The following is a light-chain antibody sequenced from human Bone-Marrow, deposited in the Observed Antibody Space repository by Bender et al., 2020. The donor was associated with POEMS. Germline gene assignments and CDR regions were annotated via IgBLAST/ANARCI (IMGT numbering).Light chain of an antibody. J-gene: IGLJ2*01. CDR2: EVR. V-gene: IGLV2-14*03. CDR3: SSYTSTSTLV. Sequence: QSALTQPASVSGSPGQSVTISCTGTSSDVGGSNYVSWYQQHPGKAPQPIIYEVRYRPSGVSDRFSGSKSGNTASLTISGLQPEDDADYFCSSYTSTSTLVFGGGTKLTVL. CDR1: SSDVGGSNY.